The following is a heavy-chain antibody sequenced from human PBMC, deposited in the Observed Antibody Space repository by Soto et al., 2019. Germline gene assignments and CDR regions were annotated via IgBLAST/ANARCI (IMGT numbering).Heavy chain of an antibody. D-gene: IGHD5-18*01. CDR2: ISSSGSTI. Sequence: RRLSCAASGFTFSDYYMSWIRQAPGKGLEWVSYISSSGSTIYYADSVKGRFTISRDNAKNSLYLQMNSLRAEDTAVYYCARTDTAMVTFNYWGQGTLVTVSS. V-gene: IGHV3-11*01. CDR3: ARTDTAMVTFNY. J-gene: IGHJ4*02. CDR1: GFTFSDYY.